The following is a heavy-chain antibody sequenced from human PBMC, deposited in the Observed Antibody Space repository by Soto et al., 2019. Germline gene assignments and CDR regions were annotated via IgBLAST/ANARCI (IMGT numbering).Heavy chain of an antibody. CDR2: ISSDGSNI. Sequence: EVPLVESGGGFVQPGGSLRLSCAASGFTFSSYWMHWVRQAPGAGPVGVSRISSDGSNIYYADSVKGRFTVSRDNAKNTLYLQMSSLRADDTAVYYCGRSREGYSYFEHWGQGILVTVSS. CDR1: GFTFSSYW. CDR3: GRSREGYSYFEH. D-gene: IGHD4-4*01. J-gene: IGHJ4*02. V-gene: IGHV3-74*01.